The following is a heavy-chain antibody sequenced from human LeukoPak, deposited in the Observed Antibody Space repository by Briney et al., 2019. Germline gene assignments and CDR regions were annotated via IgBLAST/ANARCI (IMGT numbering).Heavy chain of an antibody. V-gene: IGHV4-34*01. Sequence: SETLSLTCAVYGGSFSGYYWSWIRQPPGKGLEWIGEINHSGSTNYNPSLKSRVTISVDTSKNQFSLKLSSVTAAYTAVYYCASHYYRSGSYANNWFDPWGQGTLVAVSS. CDR3: ASHYYRSGSYANNWFDP. CDR2: INHSGST. CDR1: GGSFSGYY. J-gene: IGHJ5*02. D-gene: IGHD3-10*01.